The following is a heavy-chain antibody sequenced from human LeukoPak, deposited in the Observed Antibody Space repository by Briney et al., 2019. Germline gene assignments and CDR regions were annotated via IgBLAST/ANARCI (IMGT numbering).Heavy chain of an antibody. CDR2: ISGSSGST. J-gene: IGHJ4*02. V-gene: IGHV3-23*01. CDR3: AKTFARTPVNY. Sequence: GGSLRLSCAASGFTFSSYSMNWVRQAPGKGLEWVSAISGSSGSTYYADSVKGRFTISRDNSKNTLYLQMNSLRAEDTAVYYCAKTFARTPVNYWGQGTLVTVSS. D-gene: IGHD1-14*01. CDR1: GFTFSSYS.